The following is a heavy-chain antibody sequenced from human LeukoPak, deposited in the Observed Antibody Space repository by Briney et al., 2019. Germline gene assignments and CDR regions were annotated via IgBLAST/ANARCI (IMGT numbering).Heavy chain of an antibody. J-gene: IGHJ5*02. Sequence: ASVKVSCKASGSTFTSYGISWVRQAPGQGLEWMGWFSAYNGNTNYAQKLPGRVTITTDTSTSTAATDLWNRRADEPAVCLCMRDVIYCSGGSCFGNWFDPWGQGTLVTVSS. D-gene: IGHD2-15*01. CDR3: MRDVIYCSGGSCFGNWFDP. V-gene: IGHV1-18*01. CDR1: GSTFTSYG. CDR2: FSAYNGNT.